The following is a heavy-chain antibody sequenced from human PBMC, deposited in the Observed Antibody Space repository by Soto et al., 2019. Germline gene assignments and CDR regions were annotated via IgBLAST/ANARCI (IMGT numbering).Heavy chain of an antibody. CDR2: ISSSSSTI. CDR1: GFTFSSYS. Sequence: EVQLVESGGGLVQPGESLRLSCAASGFTFSSYSMNWVRQAPGKGLEWASYISSSSSTIYYSDSVKGRFTISRDNAKNSLYLQMNSLRAEDTAVYYCARGAYYYDSSGLSYWGQGTLVTVSS. J-gene: IGHJ4*02. CDR3: ARGAYYYDSSGLSY. V-gene: IGHV3-48*01. D-gene: IGHD3-22*01.